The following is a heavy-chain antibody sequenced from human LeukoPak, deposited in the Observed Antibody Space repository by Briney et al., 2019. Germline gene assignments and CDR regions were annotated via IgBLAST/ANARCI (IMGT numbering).Heavy chain of an antibody. D-gene: IGHD2-15*01. J-gene: IGHJ6*02. CDR2: ISYDGSNK. Sequence: GGSLRLSCAASGFTFSSYGMHWVRQAPGKGLEWVAVISYDGSNKYYADSVKGRFTISRDNSKNTLYLQMNSQRPEDTAVYYCARDGYCSAGSCDNHNYYGVDVWGQGTTVTVSS. CDR3: ARDGYCSAGSCDNHNYYGVDV. V-gene: IGHV3-30*03. CDR1: GFTFSSYG.